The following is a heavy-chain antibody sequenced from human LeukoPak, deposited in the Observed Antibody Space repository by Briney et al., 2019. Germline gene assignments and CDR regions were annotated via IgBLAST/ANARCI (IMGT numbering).Heavy chain of an antibody. CDR3: GTWAFYHGLDV. Sequence: PGGSLSLPCAASGFSLGDYAMHWVRQAPGKGLEWVSLIRADGGRTYYADSVNGRFTISRDNSKNSLYLQMNSLRTDDTALYYCGTWAFYHGLDVWGQGTTVTVSS. CDR1: GFSLGDYA. V-gene: IGHV3-43*02. J-gene: IGHJ6*02. CDR2: IRADGGRT. D-gene: IGHD2/OR15-2a*01.